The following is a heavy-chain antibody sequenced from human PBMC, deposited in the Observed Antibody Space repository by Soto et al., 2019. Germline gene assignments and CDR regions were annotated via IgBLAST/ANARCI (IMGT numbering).Heavy chain of an antibody. V-gene: IGHV4-34*01. CDR1: GGSFSGYY. CDR2: INHSGST. CDR3: ARGIAAAGVLDY. J-gene: IGHJ4*02. Sequence: SETLSLTCAVYGGSFSGYYWSWIRQPPGKGLEWIGEINHSGSTNYNPSLKSRVTISVDTSKNQFSLKLSSVTAADTAVYYCARGIAAAGVLDYWGQGTLVTVSS. D-gene: IGHD6-13*01.